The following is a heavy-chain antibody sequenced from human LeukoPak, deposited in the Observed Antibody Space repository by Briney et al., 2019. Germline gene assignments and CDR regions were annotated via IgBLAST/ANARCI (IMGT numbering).Heavy chain of an antibody. V-gene: IGHV4-34*01. J-gene: IGHJ4*02. D-gene: IGHD6-19*01. CDR2: INHSGST. Sequence: PSETLSLTCAVYGGSFSGYYWSWIRQPPGKGLEWIGEINHSGSTNYNPSLKSRVTISVDTSKNQFSLKLSSVTAADTAEYYCARARGQWLVRSFVYWGQGTLVTVSS. CDR3: ARARGQWLVRSFVY. CDR1: GGSFSGYY.